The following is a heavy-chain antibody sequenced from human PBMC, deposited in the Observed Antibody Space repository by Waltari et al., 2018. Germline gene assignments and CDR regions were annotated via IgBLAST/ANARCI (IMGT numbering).Heavy chain of an antibody. CDR1: GGSFSGYY. CDR2: INHNGNI. V-gene: IGHV4-34*02. CDR3: VRLEDCSGPGGNCYSGDSFALDV. Sequence: QVQLQQWGAGQLQPSETLSLTCAVYGGSFSGYYWGWIRQPHGRGLEWIGEINHNGNINYNPSLRSRVTMLIDTSRSQFSLKVNSVTAADTAVYYCVRLEDCSGPGGNCYSGDSFALDVWGQGTTVTVSS. D-gene: IGHD2-8*02. J-gene: IGHJ6*02.